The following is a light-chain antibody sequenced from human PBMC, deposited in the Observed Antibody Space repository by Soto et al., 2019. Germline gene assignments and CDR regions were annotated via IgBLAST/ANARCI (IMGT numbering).Light chain of an antibody. J-gene: IGKJ1*01. CDR3: QQSYRT. CDR1: QSINNY. CDR2: TAS. V-gene: IGKV1-39*01. Sequence: DIQMTQSPSSLSASVGDRVTITCRASQSINNYLNGYQQKPGKAPNLLIYTASSLQSGVPSRFSRSGSETAFTLTLSSLQSEHFGIYYCQQSYRTFGQGATVDTK.